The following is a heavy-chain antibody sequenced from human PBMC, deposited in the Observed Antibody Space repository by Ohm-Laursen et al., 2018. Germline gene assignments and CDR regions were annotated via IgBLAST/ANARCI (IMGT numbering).Heavy chain of an antibody. J-gene: IGHJ4*02. CDR3: ARNSTAPDY. V-gene: IGHV4-34*01. CDR1: GGTFSGYY. CDR2: INHSGST. D-gene: IGHD5-18*01. Sequence: GTLSLTWAVYGGTFSGYYWSWIRQPPGKGLEWLGEINHSGSTSYNPSLKSRVTISVDTSKNQFSLKLSSVTAADTAVYYCARNSTAPDYWGQGTLVTVSS.